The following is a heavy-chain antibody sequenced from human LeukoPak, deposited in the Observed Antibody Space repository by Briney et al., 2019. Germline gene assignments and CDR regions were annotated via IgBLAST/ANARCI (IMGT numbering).Heavy chain of an antibody. CDR1: GFTFSSYA. D-gene: IGHD6-19*01. CDR2: ISGSGGST. CDR3: AKSPDVAGTGRFDY. Sequence: GGSLRLSRAGSGFTFSSYAMNWVRQAPGKGLEWVSGISGSGGSTYYADSVKGRFSISRDDSKNTLYLQMNSLGAEDTAVYYCAKSPDVAGTGRFDYWGQGTLVTVSS. J-gene: IGHJ4*02. V-gene: IGHV3-23*01.